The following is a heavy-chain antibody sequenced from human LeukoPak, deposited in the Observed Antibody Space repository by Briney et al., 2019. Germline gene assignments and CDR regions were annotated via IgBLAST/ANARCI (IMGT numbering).Heavy chain of an antibody. CDR1: GYSFTNYW. D-gene: IGHD6-13*01. V-gene: IGHV5-51*01. CDR3: ACRDLSSTWSYP. J-gene: IGHJ5*02. CDR2: IYPGDSRV. Sequence: GESLKISCKGVGYSFTNYWVGWVRQMPGKGMEWMGVIYPGDSRVRYNPSFQGQVTISVDKSVSNASLQWISLKASDTAMYYCACRDLSSTWSYPWGQGTLVTVSS.